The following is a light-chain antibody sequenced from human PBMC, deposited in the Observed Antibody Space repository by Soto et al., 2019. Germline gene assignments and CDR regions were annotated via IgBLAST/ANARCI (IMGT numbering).Light chain of an antibody. Sequence: DIQMTQSPSTLSASVGDRVTITCRASQSISSWLAWYQQKPGKAPKLLIYDASSLESGVPSRFSGSGSGTEFTLTISSLQPDDFATYYCQQYNSYQGTFGHGTKVEIK. CDR2: DAS. CDR3: QQYNSYQGT. CDR1: QSISSW. V-gene: IGKV1-5*01. J-gene: IGKJ1*01.